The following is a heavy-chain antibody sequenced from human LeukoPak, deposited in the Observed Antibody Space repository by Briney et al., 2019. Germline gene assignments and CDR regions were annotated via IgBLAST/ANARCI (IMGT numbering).Heavy chain of an antibody. V-gene: IGHV3-48*04. Sequence: PGGSLRLSCAASGFTFSSYSMNWVRQAPGKGLEWVSYISSSSSTIYYADSVKGRFTISRDNAKNSLYLQMNSLRAEDTAVYYCARGHVLRYFDWPPRDWFDPWGQGTLVTVSS. CDR1: GFTFSSYS. CDR2: ISSSSSTI. D-gene: IGHD3-9*01. CDR3: ARGHVLRYFDWPPRDWFDP. J-gene: IGHJ5*02.